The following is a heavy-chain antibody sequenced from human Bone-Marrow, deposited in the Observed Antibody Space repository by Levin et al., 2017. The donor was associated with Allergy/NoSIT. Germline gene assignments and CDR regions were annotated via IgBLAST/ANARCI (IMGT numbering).Heavy chain of an antibody. Sequence: GESLKISCEASGFTFSTYAIHWVRQAPGKGLDYVSAISRNGGSTYYADSVKGRFAISRDNDRNTVYLQMGSLRAEDMAVYYCARAYCSATGCYAGYMDVWGKGTTVTVSS. J-gene: IGHJ6*03. CDR2: ISRNGGST. V-gene: IGHV3-64*02. D-gene: IGHD2-2*01. CDR3: ARAYCSATGCYAGYMDV. CDR1: GFTFSTYA.